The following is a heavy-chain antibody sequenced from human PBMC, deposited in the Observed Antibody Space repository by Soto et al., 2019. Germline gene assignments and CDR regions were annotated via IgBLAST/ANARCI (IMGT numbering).Heavy chain of an antibody. CDR1: GGTFSNYP. Sequence: QVRLVQSGAEVKKPGSSVKVSCKASGGTFSNYPVSWVRQAPGQGHEWMGGIIPIFGTVNYAQKFQGRLTITADESPSTAYMELSSLRSEDTAVYYCARGNHRWLQLWYFDLWGRGTLVTVSS. J-gene: IGHJ2*01. D-gene: IGHD5-12*01. CDR3: ARGNHRWLQLWYFDL. V-gene: IGHV1-69*12. CDR2: IIPIFGTV.